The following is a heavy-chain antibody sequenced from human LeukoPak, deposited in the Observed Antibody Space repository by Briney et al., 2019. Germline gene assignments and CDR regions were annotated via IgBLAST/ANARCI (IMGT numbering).Heavy chain of an antibody. CDR2: IYPGDSDT. D-gene: IGHD3-3*01. CDR1: GYSFTTYW. CDR3: ARRSALGYFDY. Sequence: GESLKISCEGSGYSFTTYWIGWVRQMPGKGLEWMGVIYPGDSDTRYSPSFQGQVTISADKSISTAYLQWSSLKASDTAIYYCARRSALGYFDYWGQGTLVTVSS. V-gene: IGHV5-51*01. J-gene: IGHJ4*02.